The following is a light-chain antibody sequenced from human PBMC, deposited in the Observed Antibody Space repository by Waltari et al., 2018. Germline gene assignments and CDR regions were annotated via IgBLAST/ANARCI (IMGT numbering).Light chain of an antibody. J-gene: IGKJ4*01. V-gene: IGKV3-15*01. CDR3: QQYNNWPPLT. Sequence: VMTQSPATLSVSPGERAIFSCKASQSISTHLAWYQQKPGQSPRLLIYGASTRVTNIPARFSGSGSETEFTLTISSLQSEDFAVYYCQQYNNWPPLTFGGGTRVEIK. CDR2: GAS. CDR1: QSISTH.